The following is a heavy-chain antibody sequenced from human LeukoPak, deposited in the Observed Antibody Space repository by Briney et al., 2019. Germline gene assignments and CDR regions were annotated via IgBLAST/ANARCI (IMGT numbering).Heavy chain of an antibody. V-gene: IGHV1-8*03. CDR2: MNPNNGNS. J-gene: IGHJ4*02. CDR3: ARTTSFTASGYDY. CDR1: GYTFTNYD. Sequence: ASVKVSCKASGYTFTNYDINWVRQATGQGLEWMGWMNPNNGNSGYAQKFQGRVTITRDTSISTSYMELRSMRSYDTAVYFCARTTSFTASGYDYWGQGTLVTVSS. D-gene: IGHD6-25*01.